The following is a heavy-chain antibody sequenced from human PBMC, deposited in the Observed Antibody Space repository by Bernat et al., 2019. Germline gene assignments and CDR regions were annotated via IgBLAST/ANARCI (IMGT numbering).Heavy chain of an antibody. Sequence: QVQLVESGGGVVQPGRSLRLSCAASGFTFSSYDMHWVRQAPGKGLEWVAVIWYDGSNKYYADSVKGRFTISRDNSKNTLYLQMNSLRAEDTAVYYCARGTYYYGSGSASPDAFDIWGQGTMVTVSS. CDR1: GFTFSSYD. CDR3: ARGTYYYGSGSASPDAFDI. D-gene: IGHD3-10*01. CDR2: IWYDGSNK. V-gene: IGHV3-33*01. J-gene: IGHJ3*02.